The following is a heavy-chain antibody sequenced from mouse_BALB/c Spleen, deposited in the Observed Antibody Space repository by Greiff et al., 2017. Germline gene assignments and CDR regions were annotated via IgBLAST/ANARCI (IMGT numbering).Heavy chain of an antibody. Sequence: EVKLMESGPGLVKPSQSLSLTCTVTGYSITSDYAWNWIRQFPGNKLEWMGYISYSGSTSYNPSLKSRISITRDTSKNQFFLQLNSVTTEDTATYYCARRGTTVVAMDYWGQGTSVTVSS. J-gene: IGHJ4*01. CDR2: ISYSGST. V-gene: IGHV3-2*02. D-gene: IGHD1-1*01. CDR3: ARRGTTVVAMDY. CDR1: GYSITSDYA.